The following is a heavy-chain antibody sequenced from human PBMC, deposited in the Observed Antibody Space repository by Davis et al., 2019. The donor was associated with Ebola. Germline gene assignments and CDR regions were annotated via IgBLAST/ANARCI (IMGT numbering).Heavy chain of an antibody. D-gene: IGHD3-3*01. J-gene: IGHJ4*02. Sequence: GGSLRLSCEASGFSVSDNYMNWVRQAPGKGLEWVSVIYNVYTMYYADSVKGRFTISRDSSMNTVYLQMSSLRAEDTAVYYCARAHITIFGVVIWYYFDYWGQGTLVTVSS. CDR1: GFSVSDNY. V-gene: IGHV3-53*01. CDR3: ARAHITIFGVVIWYYFDY. CDR2: IYNVYTM.